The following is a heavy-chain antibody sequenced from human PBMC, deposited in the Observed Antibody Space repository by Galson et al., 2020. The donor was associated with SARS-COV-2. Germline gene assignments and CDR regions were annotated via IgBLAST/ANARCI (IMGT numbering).Heavy chain of an antibody. CDR2: IYYSGST. D-gene: IGHD5-18*01. CDR3: ARGLPGYSYGAPYNWFDP. CDR1: GGSISSGGYY. Sequence: SETLSLTCTVSGGSISSGGYYWSWNRQHPGKGLEWIGYIYYSGSTYYNPSLKSRVTISVDTSKNQFSLKLSSVTAADTAVYYCARGLPGYSYGAPYNWFDPWGQGTLVTVSS. V-gene: IGHV4-31*03. J-gene: IGHJ5*02.